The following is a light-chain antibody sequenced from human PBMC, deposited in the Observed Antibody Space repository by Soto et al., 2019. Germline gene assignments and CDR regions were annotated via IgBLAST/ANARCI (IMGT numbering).Light chain of an antibody. CDR1: ESIVNNN. CDR3: QQYGDSPPEYT. CDR2: GAS. Sequence: VLTQSPGTLSLSPGGRATLSCRASESIVNNNLAWYQQKPGQAPRLLISGASNRATGVPDRFSGSGSGSDFTLTIDRLEPEDFAVFYCQQYGDSPPEYTFGQGTKLEIK. J-gene: IGKJ2*01. V-gene: IGKV3-20*01.